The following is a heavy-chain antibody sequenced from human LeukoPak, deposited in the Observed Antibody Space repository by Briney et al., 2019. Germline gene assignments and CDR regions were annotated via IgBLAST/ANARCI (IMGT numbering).Heavy chain of an antibody. Sequence: PSETLSLTCTVSGGSISSYYWSWIRQPPGKGLEWIGYIYYSGSTNYNPSLKSRVTISVDTSKNQFSLKLSSVTAADTAVYYCARGRSGVTKVLDYYYYMDVWGKGTTVTVSS. CDR3: ARGRSGVTKVLDYYYYMDV. CDR1: GGSISSYY. J-gene: IGHJ6*03. CDR2: IYYSGST. D-gene: IGHD4-11*01. V-gene: IGHV4-59*01.